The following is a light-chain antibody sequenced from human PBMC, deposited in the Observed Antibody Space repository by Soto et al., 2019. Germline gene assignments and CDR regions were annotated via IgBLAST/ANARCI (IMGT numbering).Light chain of an antibody. V-gene: IGKV3-15*01. CDR1: QSVRSN. Sequence: EIVMTQSPATLSVSPGERATLSCRASQSVRSNLAWYQQKPGQAPRLLIYSASTRATGIPARFSGSGSGTDFTLTIRSLQSEDFAIYYCQQYNDWPPWTFGQGTKVEV. J-gene: IGKJ1*01. CDR3: QQYNDWPPWT. CDR2: SAS.